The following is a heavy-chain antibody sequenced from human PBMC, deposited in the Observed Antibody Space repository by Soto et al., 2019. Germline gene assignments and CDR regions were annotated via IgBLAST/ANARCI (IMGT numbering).Heavy chain of an antibody. V-gene: IGHV3-30*18. Sequence: QVQLVESGGGVVQPGTSLRLSCAASGFTFSYYAMHWVRQVPGKGLEWVAVISYDGGEKYYAESVKGRFTISRDNSKNTLSLQMNSLRGDDTAVYYCAKALGELSPESYDYWGQGTLITVSS. CDR1: GFTFSYYA. CDR2: ISYDGGEK. D-gene: IGHD3-16*02. J-gene: IGHJ4*02. CDR3: AKALGELSPESYDY.